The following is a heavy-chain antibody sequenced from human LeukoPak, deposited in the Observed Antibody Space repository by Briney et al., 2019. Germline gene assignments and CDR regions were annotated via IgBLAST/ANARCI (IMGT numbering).Heavy chain of an antibody. V-gene: IGHV3-53*04. CDR1: GFTVSSNY. J-gene: IGHJ3*02. Sequence: GGSLTLSCAASGFTVSSNYMSWLRQAPGKGLEWVSVIYSGGSTYYSDSVKGRFTISRHNSKNTLYLQVNSLRAEDTAVYYCARGFSSGWYFDAFDIWGQGTMVTVSS. D-gene: IGHD6-19*01. CDR3: ARGFSSGWYFDAFDI. CDR2: IYSGGST.